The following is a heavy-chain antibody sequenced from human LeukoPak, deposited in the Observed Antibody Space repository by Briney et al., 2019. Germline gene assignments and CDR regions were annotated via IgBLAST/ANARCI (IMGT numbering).Heavy chain of an antibody. J-gene: IGHJ4*02. D-gene: IGHD2-8*01. CDR1: GGSISSSSYY. CDR3: ARTNAFDY. V-gene: IGHV4-39*07. CDR2: IYYSGST. Sequence: PSETLSLTCTVSGGSISSSSYYWGWIRQPPGKGLEWIGSIYYSGSTYYNPSLKSRVTISVDTSKNQFSLKLSSVTAADTAVYYCARTNAFDYWGQGILVTVSS.